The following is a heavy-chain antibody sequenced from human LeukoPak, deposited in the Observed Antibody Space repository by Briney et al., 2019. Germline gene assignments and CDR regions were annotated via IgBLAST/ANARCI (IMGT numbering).Heavy chain of an antibody. D-gene: IGHD7-27*01. CDR2: IRVSGST. J-gene: IGHJ4*02. CDR3: AKGTGDTAYYFDF. CDR1: GFTFSSYA. Sequence: GGSLRLSCTTSGFTFSSYALSWVRQAPGKGLEWVSGIRVSGSTYYPDSVTGRFTISRDNSENTLYLQMSGLRAEDTAIYYCAKGTGDTAYYFDFWGQGVLVAVSS. V-gene: IGHV3-23*01.